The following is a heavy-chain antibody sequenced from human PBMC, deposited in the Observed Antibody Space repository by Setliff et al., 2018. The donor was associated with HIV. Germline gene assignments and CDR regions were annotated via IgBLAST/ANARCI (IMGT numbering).Heavy chain of an antibody. CDR2: IYYSGNT. CDR1: GVSINSVLYS. J-gene: IGHJ4*02. Sequence: PSETLSLTCTVSGVSINSVLYSWTWIRQLPGKGLEWIGYIYYSGNTYYNPSLKSRLTISLETSKNQFSLKLSSVTAADTAVYYCAGGFRYGSGKDFDSWGQGILVTVSS. D-gene: IGHD3-10*01. V-gene: IGHV4-31*03. CDR3: AGGFRYGSGKDFDS.